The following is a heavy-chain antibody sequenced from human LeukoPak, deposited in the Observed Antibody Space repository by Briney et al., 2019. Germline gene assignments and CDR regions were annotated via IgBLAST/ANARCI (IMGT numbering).Heavy chain of an antibody. Sequence: GGSLRLSCAASEFTFNNYWMSWVRQAPGKGLEWVSNIKQDGSEKYYVDSVKGRFTISRDNAKNSLYLQMNSLRAEDTAVYYCARDRRAPYYGFRSGYIDHYYMDVWGKGTTVTVSS. CDR3: ARDRRAPYYGFRSGYIDHYYMDV. CDR2: IKQDGSEK. CDR1: EFTFNNYW. J-gene: IGHJ6*03. V-gene: IGHV3-7*01. D-gene: IGHD3-3*01.